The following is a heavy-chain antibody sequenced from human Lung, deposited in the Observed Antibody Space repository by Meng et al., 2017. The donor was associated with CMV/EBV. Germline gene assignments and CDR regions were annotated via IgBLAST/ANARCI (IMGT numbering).Heavy chain of an antibody. CDR2: ISSSSSYI. V-gene: IGHV3-21*01. J-gene: IGHJ3*02. CDR3: ARDGSFWSGYYAPVAFDI. D-gene: IGHD3-3*01. Sequence: SCAASGFTFSSYSMNWVRQAPGKGLEWVSSISSSSSYIYYADSVKGRFTISRDNAKNSLYLQMNSLRAEDTAVYYCARDGSFWSGYYAPVAFDIWXQGTXVTVSS. CDR1: GFTFSSYS.